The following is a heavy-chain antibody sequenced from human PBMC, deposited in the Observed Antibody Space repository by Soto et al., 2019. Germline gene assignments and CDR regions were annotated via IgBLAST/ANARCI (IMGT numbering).Heavy chain of an antibody. J-gene: IGHJ4*02. CDR1: GXTFTSYG. CDR3: ARVSGGLIDY. CDR2: VSAYNGNT. Sequence: VKVSFKASGXTFTSYGISWVRQAPGQGLEWMGWVSAYNGNTNYAQKLQGRVTMTTDTSTSTAYMELRSLRSDDTAVYYCARVSGGLIDYWGQGTLVTVSS. V-gene: IGHV1-18*01. D-gene: IGHD5-12*01.